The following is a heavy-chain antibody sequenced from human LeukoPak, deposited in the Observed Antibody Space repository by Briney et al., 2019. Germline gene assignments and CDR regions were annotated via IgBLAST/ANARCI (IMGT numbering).Heavy chain of an antibody. CDR2: ISSSSNYI. CDR1: GFTFSSYS. Sequence: GGSLTLSCAASGFTFSSYSMNWVRQAPGKGLEWVSSISSSSNYIYYAASMKGRFTISRDNSKNTLFLHMNSLRLEDTAVYDCAKDKGFYYGSSGYRYYFDNWGQGTLVTVSS. D-gene: IGHD3-22*01. V-gene: IGHV3-21*01. J-gene: IGHJ4*02. CDR3: AKDKGFYYGSSGYRYYFDN.